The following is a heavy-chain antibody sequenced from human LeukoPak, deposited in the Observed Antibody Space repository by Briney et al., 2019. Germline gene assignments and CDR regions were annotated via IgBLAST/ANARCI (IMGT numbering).Heavy chain of an antibody. D-gene: IGHD3-3*01. CDR3: ARAIPYYDFWSGYYDGPPTQYNWFDP. Sequence: GGSLRLSCAASGFTVSSNYMSWVRQAPGKGLEWVSVIYSGGSTYYADSVKGRFTISRDNSKNTLYLQMNSLRAEDTAVYYCARAIPYYDFWSGYYDGPPTQYNWFDPWGQGTLVTVSS. J-gene: IGHJ5*02. CDR1: GFTVSSNY. V-gene: IGHV3-66*01. CDR2: IYSGGST.